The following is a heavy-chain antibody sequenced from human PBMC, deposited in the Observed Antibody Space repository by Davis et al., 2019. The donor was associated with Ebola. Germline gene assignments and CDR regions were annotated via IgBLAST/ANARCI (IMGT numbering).Heavy chain of an antibody. V-gene: IGHV3-74*01. D-gene: IGHD4-17*01. CDR1: GFTFSRYW. CDR2: TNSDGSIT. Sequence: GESLKISCAASGFTFSRYWMHWVRQAPGKGLVWVSRTNSDGSITSYADSVKGRFTISRDNAKNTLYLQMNSLRDEDTAVYYCVRTTYGAPEYWGQGTLVTVSS. J-gene: IGHJ4*02. CDR3: VRTTYGAPEY.